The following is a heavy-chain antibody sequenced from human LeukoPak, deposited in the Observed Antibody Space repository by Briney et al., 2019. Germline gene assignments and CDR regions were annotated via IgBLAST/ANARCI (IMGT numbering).Heavy chain of an antibody. Sequence: GASVKVSCKASGYTFTSYGISWVRQAPGQGLEWMGIINPSGGSTSYAQKFQGRVTMTRDTSTSTVYMELSSLRSEDTAVYYRARDCSSTSCYQAAFDYWGQGTLVTVSS. J-gene: IGHJ4*02. D-gene: IGHD2-2*01. V-gene: IGHV1-46*01. CDR3: ARDCSSTSCYQAAFDY. CDR1: GYTFTSYG. CDR2: INPSGGST.